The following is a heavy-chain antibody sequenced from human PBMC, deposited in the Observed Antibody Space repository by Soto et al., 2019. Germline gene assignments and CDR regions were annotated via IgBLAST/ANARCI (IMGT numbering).Heavy chain of an antibody. D-gene: IGHD3-10*02. V-gene: IGHV3-23*01. CDR3: AKGKSSNYVSHAFDV. CDR1: GFNFNTYA. CDR2: ISGGGGSI. Sequence: RGSLRLSCAASGFNFNTYAMSWVRQPPGKGLEWVSGISGGGGSIHYVDSVKGRFTISRDNSKNTLYLQMNSLRGEDTAVYYCAKGKSSNYVSHAFDVWGQGAMVTVSS. J-gene: IGHJ3*01.